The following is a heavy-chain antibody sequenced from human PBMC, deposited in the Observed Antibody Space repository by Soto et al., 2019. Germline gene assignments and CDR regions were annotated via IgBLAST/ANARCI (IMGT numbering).Heavy chain of an antibody. J-gene: IGHJ6*02. CDR1: GYSFTTHW. CDR3: ARHGEGYCSGGSCLYYGMDV. V-gene: IGHV5-51*01. Sequence: PWEPLRVSWRGSGYSFTTHWMVWVRQMPEKGLEWVGIIYPGDSETRYSPSFQGQVSISADQSTSTAYLQWSSLKASDSAIYYCARHGEGYCSGGSCLYYGMDVWGQGTTVTVYS. D-gene: IGHD2-15*01. CDR2: IYPGDSET.